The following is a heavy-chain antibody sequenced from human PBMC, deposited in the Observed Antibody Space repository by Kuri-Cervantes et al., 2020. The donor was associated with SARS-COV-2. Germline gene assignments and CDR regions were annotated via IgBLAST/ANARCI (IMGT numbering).Heavy chain of an antibody. J-gene: IGHJ4*02. CDR3: ARVASDCSSTSCSDY. CDR1: GGTFSSYT. CDR2: IIPIFGTA. Sequence: SVKVSCKASGGTFSSYTISWVRQAPGQGLEWMGGIIPIFGTANYAQKFQGRVTVTTDESTSTAYMELSSLRSEDTAVYYCARVASDCSSTSCSDYWGQGTPVTVSS. V-gene: IGHV1-69*05. D-gene: IGHD2-2*01.